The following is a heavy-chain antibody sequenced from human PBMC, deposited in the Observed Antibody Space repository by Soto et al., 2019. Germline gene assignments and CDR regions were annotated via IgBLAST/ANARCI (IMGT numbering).Heavy chain of an antibody. J-gene: IGHJ3*02. CDR3: ARVGYADTDAFDI. V-gene: IGHV1-3*01. CDR2: INAGNGNT. Sequence: ASVKVSCKASGYTFTSYAMHWVRQAPGQRLEWMGWINAGNGNTKYSQKFQGRVTITRDTSASTTYMELSSLRSEDTAVYYCARVGYADTDAFDIWGQGTMVTVSS. CDR1: GYTFTSYA. D-gene: IGHD5-18*01.